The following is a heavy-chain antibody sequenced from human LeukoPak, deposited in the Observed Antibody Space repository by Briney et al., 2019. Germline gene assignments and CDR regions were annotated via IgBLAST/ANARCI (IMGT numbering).Heavy chain of an antibody. CDR3: ARYGLVEFRNAFQY. J-gene: IGHJ1*01. Sequence: SETLSLTCAISGGSISSGGYSWSWIRQSLGKGLEWLGYIYHSGRTYYNPSFRSRVTMSVDMSKNQFSLKLTSVTAADTAVYYCARYGLVEFRNAFQYWGQGILVSVSS. D-gene: IGHD6-6*01. V-gene: IGHV4-30-2*06. CDR2: IYHSGRT. CDR1: GGSISSGGYS.